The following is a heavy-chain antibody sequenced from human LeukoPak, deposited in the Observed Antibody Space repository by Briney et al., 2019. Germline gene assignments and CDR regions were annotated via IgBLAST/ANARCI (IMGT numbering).Heavy chain of an antibody. CDR3: ARDPRYSSGWYHDY. J-gene: IGHJ4*02. CDR2: IKQDGSEK. Sequence: GGSLRLSCAASGFTFSSYWMSWVRQAPGKGLEWVANIKQDGSEKYYVDSVKGRFTISRDNAKNSLYLQMNSLRAEDTAVYYCARDPRYSSGWYHDYWGQGTLVTASS. V-gene: IGHV3-7*01. D-gene: IGHD6-19*01. CDR1: GFTFSSYW.